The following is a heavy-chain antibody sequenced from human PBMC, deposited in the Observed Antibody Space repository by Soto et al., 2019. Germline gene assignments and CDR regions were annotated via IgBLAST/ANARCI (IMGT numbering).Heavy chain of an antibody. CDR3: ARDRGWNTGWFDP. Sequence: EVQLVESGGGLIQPGGSLRLSCAASGFTVSSNYMSWVRQAPGTGLDRVSIIYSGGSTYYADSVKGRFTISSDNSKNTLYLQMNSLRAEDTAVYYCARDRGWNTGWFDPWGQGTLVTVSS. J-gene: IGHJ5*02. V-gene: IGHV3-53*01. D-gene: IGHD3-10*01. CDR2: IYSGGST. CDR1: GFTVSSNY.